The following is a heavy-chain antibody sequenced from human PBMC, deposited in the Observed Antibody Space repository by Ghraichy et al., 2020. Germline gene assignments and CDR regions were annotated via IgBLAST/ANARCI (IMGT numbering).Heavy chain of an antibody. Sequence: SVKVSCKASGGTFSSYAISWVRQAPGQGLEWMGGIIPIFGTANYAQKFQGRVTITADESTSTAYMELSSLRSEDTAVYYCARGDSSGYFRDINWFDPWGQGTLVTVSS. CDR2: IIPIFGTA. CDR3: ARGDSSGYFRDINWFDP. CDR1: GGTFSSYA. D-gene: IGHD3-22*01. J-gene: IGHJ5*02. V-gene: IGHV1-69*13.